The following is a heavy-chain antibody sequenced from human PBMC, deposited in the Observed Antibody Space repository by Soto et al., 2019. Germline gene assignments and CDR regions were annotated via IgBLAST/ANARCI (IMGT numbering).Heavy chain of an antibody. CDR3: ARIGGTFGYFDY. V-gene: IGHV4-39*01. D-gene: IGHD3-16*01. CDR2: IYYSGST. Sequence: PSETLSLTCTVSGGSISSSSYYWGWIRQPPGKGLEWIGSIYYSGSTYYNPSLKSRVTISVDTSKNQFSLKLSSVTAADTAVYYCARIGGTFGYFDYWGQGTLVTVSS. CDR1: GGSISSSSYY. J-gene: IGHJ4*02.